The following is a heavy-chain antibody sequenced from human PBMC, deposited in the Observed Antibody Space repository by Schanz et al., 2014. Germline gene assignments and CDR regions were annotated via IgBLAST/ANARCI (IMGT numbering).Heavy chain of an antibody. CDR1: GFTFSGYA. CDR3: AKDLHSNSGNYYSYYFDS. Sequence: EVQLVESGGGLVQPGGSLRLSCAASGFTFSGYAMSWVRQAPGKGLEWVSSIVGGGGRTYYADSVKARFTISRDNSKNSVSLQMDSLRPEHTAVYFCAKDLHSNSGNYYSYYFDSWGPGALVTVSS. V-gene: IGHV3-23*04. D-gene: IGHD3-10*01. J-gene: IGHJ4*02. CDR2: IVGGGGRT.